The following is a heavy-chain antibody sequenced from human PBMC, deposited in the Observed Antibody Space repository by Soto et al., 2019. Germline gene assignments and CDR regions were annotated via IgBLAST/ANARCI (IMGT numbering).Heavy chain of an antibody. CDR2: IIPIFGTA. D-gene: IGHD6-6*01. J-gene: IGHJ6*02. CDR1: GGTFSSYA. V-gene: IGHV1-69*13. Sequence: SVKVSCKASGGTFSSYAISWVRQAPGQGLEWMGGIIPIFGTANYAQKSQGRVTITADESTSTAYMELSSLRSEDTAVYYCARAPNWEGQQLGNYYYYGMDVWGQGTTVTVSS. CDR3: ARAPNWEGQQLGNYYYYGMDV.